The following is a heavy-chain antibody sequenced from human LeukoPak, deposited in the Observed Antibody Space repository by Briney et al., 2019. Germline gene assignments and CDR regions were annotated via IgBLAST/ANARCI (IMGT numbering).Heavy chain of an antibody. J-gene: IGHJ1*01. D-gene: IGHD2-15*01. CDR3: AQQLGCCSGATCYFTY. CDR1: GFTFSSYA. V-gene: IGHV3-23*01. Sequence: GGCLRLSCAASGFTFSSYAMSWVRQARGKGLEWVAAISNRGGDTLCSDSGKGGFTIAVANSMNTMFLPMNSLRVAHTAVYYCAQQLGCCSGATCYFTYWGQGTLVTVSS. CDR2: ISNRGGDT.